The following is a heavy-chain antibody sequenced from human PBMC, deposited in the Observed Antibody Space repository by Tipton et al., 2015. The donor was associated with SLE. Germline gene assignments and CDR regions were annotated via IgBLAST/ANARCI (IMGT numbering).Heavy chain of an antibody. CDR3: VRENWGLDY. V-gene: IGHV4-61*02. D-gene: IGHD7-27*01. CDR2: IHTTGST. Sequence: TLSLTCTVSGGSISSSSYYWGWIRQPAGKGLEWIGRIHTTGSTNYNSSLKSRVTISRDTPKTQFSLQLNSVTAADTAVYYCVRENWGLDYWGQGTVGTVSS. CDR1: GGSISSSSYY. J-gene: IGHJ4*02.